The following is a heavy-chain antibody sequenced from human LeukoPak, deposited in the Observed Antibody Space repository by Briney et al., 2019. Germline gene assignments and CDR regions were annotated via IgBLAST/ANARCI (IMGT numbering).Heavy chain of an antibody. CDR3: ATRSVDIVATINPDY. V-gene: IGHV4-30-4*01. Sequence: PSETLSLTCTVSGGSISSGDYYWSWIRQPPGKGLEWIGYIYYSGSTYYNPSLKRRVTIPVDTSKNQFSLKLSSVTAADTAVYYCATRSVDIVATINPDYWGQGTLVTVSS. D-gene: IGHD5-12*01. J-gene: IGHJ4*02. CDR2: IYYSGST. CDR1: GGSISSGDYY.